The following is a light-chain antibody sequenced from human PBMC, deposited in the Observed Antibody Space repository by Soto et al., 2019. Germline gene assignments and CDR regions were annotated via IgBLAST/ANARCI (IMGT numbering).Light chain of an antibody. V-gene: IGLV2-8*01. CDR2: EVN. CDR3: SSYTSRSTQV. Sequence: QSALTQPPSASGSPGQSVAISCTGTSSDVGGYNYVSWYQQHPGKAPKLMIYEVNKRPSGVPDRFSGSKSGNTASLTVSGLQAEDEADYYCSSYTSRSTQVFGTGTKVTVL. J-gene: IGLJ1*01. CDR1: SSDVGGYNY.